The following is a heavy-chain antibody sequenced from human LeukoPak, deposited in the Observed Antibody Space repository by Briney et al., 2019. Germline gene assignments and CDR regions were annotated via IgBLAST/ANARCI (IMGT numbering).Heavy chain of an antibody. CDR2: IKQDGSEK. J-gene: IGHJ3*02. CDR3: ARDLAYCSGGSCRSAAFDI. D-gene: IGHD2-15*01. Sequence: GGSLRPSCAASGFTFSRYWMSWVRQAPGKGLEWVANIKQDGSEKYYVDSVKGRCTISRDNAENSLYLQMNSLRAEDTAVYYCARDLAYCSGGSCRSAAFDIWGQGTMVTVSS. CDR1: GFTFSRYW. V-gene: IGHV3-7*01.